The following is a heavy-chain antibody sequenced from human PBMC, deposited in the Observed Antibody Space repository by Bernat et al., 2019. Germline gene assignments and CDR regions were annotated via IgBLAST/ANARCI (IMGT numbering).Heavy chain of an antibody. CDR3: ARDYCSGGTRFEYLQH. CDR2: IYYSGST. Sequence: QVQLQESGPGLVKPSQTLSLTCTVSGGSISSGGHYWSWIRQHPGTGLEWIGYIYYSGSTFYNPSLKSRVTISVDTSKNQFSLKLSSVTAADTAVYYCARDYCSGGTRFEYLQHWGQGTLVTVSS. J-gene: IGHJ1*01. V-gene: IGHV4-31*03. CDR1: GGSISSGGHY. D-gene: IGHD2-15*01.